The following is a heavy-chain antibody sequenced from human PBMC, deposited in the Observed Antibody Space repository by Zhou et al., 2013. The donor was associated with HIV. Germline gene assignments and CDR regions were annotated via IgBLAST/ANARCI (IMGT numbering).Heavy chain of an antibody. J-gene: IGHJ3*02. V-gene: IGHV1-2*02. CDR3: ARARGIAAAGEAFDI. Sequence: QVQLVQSGAEVKKPGASVKVSCKASGYTFTGYYMHWVRQAPGQGLEWMGWINPNSGGTNYAQKFQGRVTMTRDTSISTAYMELSSLRSEDTAVYYCARARGIAAAGEAFDIWGQGTMVTVSS. CDR2: INPNSGGT. CDR1: GYTFTGYY. D-gene: IGHD6-13*01.